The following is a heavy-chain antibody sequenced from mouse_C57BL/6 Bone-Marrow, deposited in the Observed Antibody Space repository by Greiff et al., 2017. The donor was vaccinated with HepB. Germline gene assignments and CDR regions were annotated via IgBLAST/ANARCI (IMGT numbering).Heavy chain of an antibody. J-gene: IGHJ3*01. CDR2: ISSGGSYT. Sequence: EVMLVESGGDLVKPGGSLKLSCAASGFTFSSYGMSWVRQTPDKRLEWVATISSGGSYTYYPDSVKGRFTISRDNAKNTLYLQMSSLKSEDTAMYYCASNLFAYWGQGTLVTVSA. D-gene: IGHD4-1*01. CDR1: GFTFSSYG. CDR3: ASNLFAY. V-gene: IGHV5-6*01.